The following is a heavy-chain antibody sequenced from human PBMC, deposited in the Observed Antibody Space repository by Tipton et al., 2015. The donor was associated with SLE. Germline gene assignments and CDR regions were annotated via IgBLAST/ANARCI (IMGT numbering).Heavy chain of an antibody. CDR2: ISSSGSTI. J-gene: IGHJ4*02. V-gene: IGHV3-48*03. CDR3: ARDAPRAYGSGRPFDY. D-gene: IGHD3-10*01. CDR1: GFTFSSYE. Sequence: SLRLSCAASGFTFSSYEMNWVRQAPGKGLAWVSYISSSGSTIYYADSVKGRFTISRDNAKNSLYLQMNSLRAEDTAVYYCARDAPRAYGSGRPFDYWGQGTLVTVSS.